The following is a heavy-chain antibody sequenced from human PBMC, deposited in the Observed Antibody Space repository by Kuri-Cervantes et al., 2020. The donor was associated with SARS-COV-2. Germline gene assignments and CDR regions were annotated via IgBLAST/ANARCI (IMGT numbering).Heavy chain of an antibody. CDR2: IYWDDDK. Sequence: SGPTLVKPTQTLTLTCTFSGFSLTTSGMCVAWIRQPPGKALEWLALIYWDDDKRYGPSLKSRLTITKDTSKNQVVLTMTNMDPVGTATYYCAHDGGGEGAFDIWGQGTMVTVSS. J-gene: IGHJ3*02. V-gene: IGHV2-5*05. CDR1: GFSLTTSGMC. D-gene: IGHD3-16*01. CDR3: AHDGGGEGAFDI.